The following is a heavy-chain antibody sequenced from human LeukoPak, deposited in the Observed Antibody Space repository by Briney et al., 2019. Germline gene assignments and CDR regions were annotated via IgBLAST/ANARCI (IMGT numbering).Heavy chain of an antibody. CDR1: GFTFSSYA. CDR2: ISGSGGST. CDR3: AKDRDYYDSSGYYGY. J-gene: IGHJ4*02. Sequence: GGSLRLSCAASGFTFSSYAMSWVRQAPGKGLEWVSAISGSGGSTYYADSVKGRFTISRDNSKNTLYLQMNSLRAEDTAVYYCAKDRDYYDSSGYYGYWGQGTLVTVSS. V-gene: IGHV3-23*01. D-gene: IGHD3-22*01.